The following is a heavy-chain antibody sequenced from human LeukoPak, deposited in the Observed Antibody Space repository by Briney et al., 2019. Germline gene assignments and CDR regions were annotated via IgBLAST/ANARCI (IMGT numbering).Heavy chain of an antibody. V-gene: IGHV3-33*08. CDR2: IWNDGSNK. Sequence: GGCLRLSCAASGFAFSGYGMHWVCQAPGRGLEGVAVIWNDGSNKYYADSVKGRFTISRDNSKNTLYLQMNSMRAEDTAVYSCARAAGPFDYWGQGTLVTVSS. D-gene: IGHD6-25*01. CDR1: GFAFSGYG. J-gene: IGHJ4*02. CDR3: ARAAGPFDY.